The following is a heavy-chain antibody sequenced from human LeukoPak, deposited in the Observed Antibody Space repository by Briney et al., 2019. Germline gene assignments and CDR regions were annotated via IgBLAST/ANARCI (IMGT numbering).Heavy chain of an antibody. V-gene: IGHV3-30-3*01. J-gene: IGHJ4*02. CDR1: GFTFSSYA. D-gene: IGHD3-3*01. CDR3: ARDLLVIFGVVFTYYFDY. Sequence: PSGGSLRLSCAASGFTFSSYAMHWVRQAPGKGLEWVAVISYDGSNKYYADSVKGRFTISRDSSKNTLYLQMNSLRAEDTAVYYCARDLLVIFGVVFTYYFDYWGQGTLVTVSS. CDR2: ISYDGSNK.